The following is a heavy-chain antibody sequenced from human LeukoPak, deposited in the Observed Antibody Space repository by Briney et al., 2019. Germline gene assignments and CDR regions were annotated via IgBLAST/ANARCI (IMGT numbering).Heavy chain of an antibody. Sequence: GESLKISCKGSGYSFTSYWIGWVRQMPGKGLEWMGIIYPGDSDTRYSPSFQGQVTISADKSISTAYLQWSSLKASDTAMYYCARGVLVVPAARYFDYWGQGTLVTVSS. CDR2: IYPGDSDT. CDR1: GYSFTSYW. J-gene: IGHJ4*02. V-gene: IGHV5-51*01. D-gene: IGHD2-2*01. CDR3: ARGVLVVPAARYFDY.